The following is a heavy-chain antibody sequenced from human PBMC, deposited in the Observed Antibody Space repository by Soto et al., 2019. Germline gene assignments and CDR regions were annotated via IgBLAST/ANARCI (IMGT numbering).Heavy chain of an antibody. V-gene: IGHV3-30*18. CDR1: GFTFSSYG. Sequence: PGGSLRLSCAASGFTFSSYGMHWVRQAPGKGLEWVAVISYDGSNKYYADSVKGRFTISRDNSKNTLYLQMNSLRAEDTAVYYCAKDSARYRYYYGMDVWGQGTTVTVSS. CDR3: AKDSARYRYYYGMDV. D-gene: IGHD3-16*02. CDR2: ISYDGSNK. J-gene: IGHJ6*02.